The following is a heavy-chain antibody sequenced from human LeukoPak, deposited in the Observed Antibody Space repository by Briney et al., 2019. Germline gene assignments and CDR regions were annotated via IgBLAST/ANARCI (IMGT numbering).Heavy chain of an antibody. J-gene: IGHJ5*02. CDR1: GFTFGSYW. D-gene: IGHD7-27*01. Sequence: PGGSLRLSCAASGFTFGSYWMTWVRQAPGKGLEWVANIKEDGSQKYYVDSVKGRFSISRDNAKNSLYLQMNSLRAEDTAVYYCAKDGGLWVSAHWGGSWGRGTLVTVSS. CDR3: AKDGGLWVSAHWGGS. V-gene: IGHV3-7*03. CDR2: IKEDGSQK.